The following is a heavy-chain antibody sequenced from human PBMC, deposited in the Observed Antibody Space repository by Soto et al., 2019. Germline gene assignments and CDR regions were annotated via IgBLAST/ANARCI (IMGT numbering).Heavy chain of an antibody. Sequence: PSETLSLTCTFSGGSISSYYWSCIRHPPGKGLEWTGYIYYSGTTNYNPSLKSRVTISVDTSKNQFSLKLSSVTAADTAVYYCARGGMDITMVRGVIISYYYYGMDVWGQGATVTVSS. CDR2: IYYSGTT. D-gene: IGHD3-10*01. J-gene: IGHJ6*02. CDR3: ARGGMDITMVRGVIISYYYYGMDV. CDR1: GGSISSYY. V-gene: IGHV4-59*01.